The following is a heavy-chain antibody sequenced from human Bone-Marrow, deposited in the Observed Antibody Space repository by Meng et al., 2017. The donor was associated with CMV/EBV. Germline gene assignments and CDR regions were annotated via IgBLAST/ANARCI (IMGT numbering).Heavy chain of an antibody. CDR3: ARAAAAAGTIYYYGMDV. D-gene: IGHD6-13*01. CDR1: GGTFSSYG. V-gene: IGHV1-18*01. J-gene: IGHJ6*02. CDR2: ISAYNGNT. Sequence: ASVKVSCKASGGTFSSYGISWVRQAPGQGLEWMGWISAYNGNTNYAQKLQGRVTMTTDTSTSTAYMELRSLRSDDTAVYYCARAAAAAGTIYYYGMDVWGQGTTVTVSS.